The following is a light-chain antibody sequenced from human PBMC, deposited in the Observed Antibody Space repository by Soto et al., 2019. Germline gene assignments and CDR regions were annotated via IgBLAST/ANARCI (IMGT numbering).Light chain of an antibody. CDR3: QSYDSSLSGYV. Sequence: QSVLTQPPSVSGAPGQRLTISCTGSSSNIGAGYDVHWYRQPPGTAPKLLIFGNNNRPSGVPDRFSGSKSGTSASLAITGLQAEDEADYYCQSYDSSLSGYVFGPGTKVTVL. J-gene: IGLJ1*01. CDR2: GNN. CDR1: SSNIGAGYD. V-gene: IGLV1-40*01.